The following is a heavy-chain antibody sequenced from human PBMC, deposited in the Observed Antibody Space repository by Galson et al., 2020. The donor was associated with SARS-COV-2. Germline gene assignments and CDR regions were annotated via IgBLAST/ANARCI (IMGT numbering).Heavy chain of an antibody. CDR2: INPSGGST. CDR1: GYTFTSYY. D-gene: IGHD3-3*01. Sequence: ASVKVSCKASGYTFTSYYMHWVRQAPGQGLEWMGIINPSGGSTSYAQKFQGRVTMTRDTSTSTVYMELSSLRSEDTAVYYCARGDPYYDFWSGYYLSGDYYYYGMDVWGQGTTVTVSS. J-gene: IGHJ6*02. CDR3: ARGDPYYDFWSGYYLSGDYYYYGMDV. V-gene: IGHV1-46*01.